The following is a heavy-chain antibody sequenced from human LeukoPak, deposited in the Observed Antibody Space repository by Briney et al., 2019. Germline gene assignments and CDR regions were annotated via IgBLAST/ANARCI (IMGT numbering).Heavy chain of an antibody. Sequence: ASVKVSCKVSGYTLTELSMHWVRQAPGQGLEWMGWINTNTGNPTYAQGFTGRFVFSLDTSVSTAYLQISSLKAEDTAVYYCARDRLPYLYYYDSSGYPEGYYGMDVWGQGTTVTVSS. CDR1: GYTLTELS. V-gene: IGHV7-4-1*02. CDR3: ARDRLPYLYYYDSSGYPEGYYGMDV. D-gene: IGHD3-22*01. CDR2: INTNTGNP. J-gene: IGHJ6*02.